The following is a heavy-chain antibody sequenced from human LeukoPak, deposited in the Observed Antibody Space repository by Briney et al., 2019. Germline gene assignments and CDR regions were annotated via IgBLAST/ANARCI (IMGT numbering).Heavy chain of an antibody. CDR1: GFTVSSNY. CDR3: ARVSGSYSPDWYFDL. CDR2: IYSGGTT. D-gene: IGHD1-26*01. V-gene: IGHV3-53*01. Sequence: GGSLRLSCAASGFTVSSNYMSWVRQAPGKGLEWVSVIYSGGTTYYADSVKGRFTISRDNSKNTLYPQLNSLRAEDTAVYYCARVSGSYSPDWYFDLWGRGTLVTVSS. J-gene: IGHJ2*01.